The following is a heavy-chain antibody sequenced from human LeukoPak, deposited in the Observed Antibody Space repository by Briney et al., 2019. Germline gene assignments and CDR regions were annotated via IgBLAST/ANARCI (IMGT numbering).Heavy chain of an antibody. J-gene: IGHJ3*02. D-gene: IGHD3-22*01. CDR2: IYTSGST. V-gene: IGHV4-4*07. CDR1: GGSISSYY. CDR3: ARDYAWESTYYYDSSGYFAFDI. Sequence: PSETLSLTCTVSGGSISSYYWSWIRQPAGKGLEWIGRIYTSGSTNYNPSLKSRVTMSVDTSKNQFSLKLSSVTAADTAVYYCARDYAWESTYYYDSSGYFAFDIWGQGTMVTVSS.